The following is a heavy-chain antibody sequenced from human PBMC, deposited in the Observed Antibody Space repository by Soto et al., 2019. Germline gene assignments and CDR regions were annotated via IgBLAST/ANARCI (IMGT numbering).Heavy chain of an antibody. CDR3: ARSPGVFDY. J-gene: IGHJ4*02. V-gene: IGHV1-69*06. D-gene: IGHD3-10*01. CDR2: LVPVFGTA. Sequence: QVQLVQSGAEVKKPGSSVKVSCKASGGTFSRLAISWVRQAPGQGLEWMGGLVPVFGTANYAQKFQDRVTITADKSTSTSYMELSSLRSEDTAVYYCARSPGVFDYWGQGPLVTVSS. CDR1: GGTFSRLA.